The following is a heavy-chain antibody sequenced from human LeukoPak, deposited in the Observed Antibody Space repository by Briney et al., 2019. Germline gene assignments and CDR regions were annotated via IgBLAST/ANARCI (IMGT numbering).Heavy chain of an antibody. J-gene: IGHJ5*02. Sequence: SGGSLRLSCAASGFTFSSYSMNWVRQAPGKGLEWVSSISSSSSYIYYADSVKGRFTISRDNAKNPLYLQMNSLRAEDTAVYYCARDRGDYDFWSGYFPNNWFDPWGQGTLVTASS. CDR3: ARDRGDYDFWSGYFPNNWFDP. CDR2: ISSSSSYI. V-gene: IGHV3-21*01. CDR1: GFTFSSYS. D-gene: IGHD3-3*01.